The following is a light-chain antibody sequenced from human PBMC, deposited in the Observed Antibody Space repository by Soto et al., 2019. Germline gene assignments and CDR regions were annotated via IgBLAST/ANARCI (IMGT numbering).Light chain of an antibody. Sequence: DIPMTQSPSSLSASVGDRVSISCQANQDTDNYLNWYHQKPGKAPRLVIYDTSTLEIGVPSRFGGSRSGTKFTFTISALQPEDVGTYYCQQYNKVPYTFCQGTKVEMK. CDR1: QDTDNY. V-gene: IGKV1-33*01. J-gene: IGKJ2*01. CDR3: QQYNKVPYT. CDR2: DTS.